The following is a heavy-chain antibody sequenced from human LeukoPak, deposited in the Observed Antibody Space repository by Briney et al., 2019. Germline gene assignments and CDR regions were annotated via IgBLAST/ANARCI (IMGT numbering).Heavy chain of an antibody. Sequence: SETLSLTCTVSGGSISSYYWSWIRQPPGKGLEWIGCIYYSGSTNYNPSLKSRVTISVDTSKNQFSLKLSSVTAADTAVYYCARLRMVRGVKGSPYYFDYWGQGTLVTVSS. D-gene: IGHD3-10*01. J-gene: IGHJ4*02. CDR2: IYYSGST. V-gene: IGHV4-59*01. CDR1: GGSISSYY. CDR3: ARLRMVRGVKGSPYYFDY.